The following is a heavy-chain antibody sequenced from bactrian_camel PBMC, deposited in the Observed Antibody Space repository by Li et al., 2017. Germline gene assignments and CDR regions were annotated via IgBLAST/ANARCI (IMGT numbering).Heavy chain of an antibody. V-gene: IGHV3S53*01. CDR1: RYSFTWCG. D-gene: IGHD5*01. CDR3: ARSRFVFRGCDLSTSGYYY. CDR2: ITTRDVT. J-gene: IGHJ4*01. Sequence: HVQLVESGGGSVQAGGSLKLSCVASRYSFTWCGMGWYRQAPGKERELVSTITTRDVTKYADFVKGRFTISKDNAMNTLYLQMDSLKPEDSAMYYCARSRFVFRGCDLSTSGYYYGGQGTQVTVS.